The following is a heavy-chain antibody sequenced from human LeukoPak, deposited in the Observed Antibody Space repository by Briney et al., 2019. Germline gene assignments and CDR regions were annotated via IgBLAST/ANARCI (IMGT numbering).Heavy chain of an antibody. CDR2: IYNSWTT. CDR1: GDSVSSGSNY. J-gene: IGHJ4*02. D-gene: IGHD2-2*01. V-gene: IGHV4-61*02. Sequence: PSETLSLTCTVSGDSVSSGSNYWSWIRQPAGKGLEWIGRIYNSWTTNYNPSLKSRVTISVDTSKNQFSLKLSSVTAADTAVYYCARVSGDIVVVPAAYFDYWGQGTLVTVSS. CDR3: ARVSGDIVVVPAAYFDY.